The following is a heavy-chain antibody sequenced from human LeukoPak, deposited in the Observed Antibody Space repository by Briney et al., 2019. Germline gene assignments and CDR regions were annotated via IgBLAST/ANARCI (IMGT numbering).Heavy chain of an antibody. CDR3: ARDYSGFDS. J-gene: IGHJ4*02. Sequence: GASVKVSCKASGNIFTDYHMHWVRQAPGQGLEWMGWISPDSDVTKYARKFQGRVTMTRDASISTAYMELSSLRSDDTAVYYCARDYSGFDSWGQGTLVTVSP. CDR1: GNIFTDYH. D-gene: IGHD6-13*01. CDR2: ISPDSDVT. V-gene: IGHV1-2*02.